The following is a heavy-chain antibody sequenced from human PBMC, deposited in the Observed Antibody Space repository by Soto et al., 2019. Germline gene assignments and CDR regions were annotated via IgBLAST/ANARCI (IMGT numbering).Heavy chain of an antibody. Sequence: QVQLVESGGGVVQPGGSLRLSCAASGFTFSTSSMHWVRQAPVKGLEWVAVISYDGSHKYYADSVRGRFPISRDNSKNTLYLQMNSLRAEDTAVYYCASGDPRTRGLYFCFDSWGQGILVTVSS. CDR2: ISYDGSHK. D-gene: IGHD2-8*01. CDR1: GFTFSTSS. CDR3: ASGDPRTRGLYFCFDS. J-gene: IGHJ4*02. V-gene: IGHV3-30-3*01.